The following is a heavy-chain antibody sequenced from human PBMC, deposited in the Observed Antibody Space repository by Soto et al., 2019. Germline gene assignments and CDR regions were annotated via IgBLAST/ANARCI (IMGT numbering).Heavy chain of an antibody. CDR3: TSLSYGN. V-gene: IGHV3-15*01. CDR2: IKSKADGGTT. CDR1: EFTFANAW. Sequence: EVQLVESGGDLVKPGGSLRLSCAASEFTFANAWISWVRQAPGKGLEWVGRIKSKADGGTTDYAAPVKGRFTISRDESQTTLYLQMNSLKTEDTAVYYCTSLSYGNWGQGTLVTVSS. J-gene: IGHJ4*02. D-gene: IGHD4-17*01.